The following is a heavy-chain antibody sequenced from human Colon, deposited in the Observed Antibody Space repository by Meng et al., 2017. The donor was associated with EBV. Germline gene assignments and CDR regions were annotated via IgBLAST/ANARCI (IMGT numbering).Heavy chain of an antibody. CDR3: ARVGAYCGGDCYHPR. CDR1: GGSLSSRNW. CDR2: IYHSGST. V-gene: IGHV4-4*03. Sequence: VTLTGPGPAPVQPPVSLSLTCAVSGGSLSSRNWWSWVRQPPGKGLEWIGEIYHSGSTNYNPSLKSRVTISVDESKNQFSLRLSSVTAADTAIYYCARVGAYCGGDCYHPRWGQGTLVTVSS. D-gene: IGHD2-21*02. J-gene: IGHJ4*02.